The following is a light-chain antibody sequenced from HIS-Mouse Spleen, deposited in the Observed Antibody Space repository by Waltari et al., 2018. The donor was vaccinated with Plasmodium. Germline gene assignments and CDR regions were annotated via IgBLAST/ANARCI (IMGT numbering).Light chain of an antibody. J-gene: IGLJ1*01. CDR2: DVS. CDR1: SSYVGGYNY. V-gene: IGLV2-11*01. CDR3: CSYAGSYTYV. Sequence: QSALTQPRSVSGSPGQSVTISCTGTSSYVGGYNYVSWYQQHPGKAPKLMIYDVSKRPSGVPVRFSASKACNTASLTISGLQAEDEADYYCCSYAGSYTYVFGTGTKVTVL.